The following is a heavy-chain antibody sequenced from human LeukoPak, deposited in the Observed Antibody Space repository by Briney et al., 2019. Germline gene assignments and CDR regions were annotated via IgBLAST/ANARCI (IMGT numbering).Heavy chain of an antibody. CDR1: GGSISSYN. D-gene: IGHD6-13*01. Sequence: ETLSLTYTVSGGSISSYNWSWIRQPPGKGLEWIGYIYYSGSTNYNPSLKSRVTISVDTSKNQFSLKLSSVTAADTAVYYCARLANKDSSSWYYDYYYMDVWGKGTTVTVSS. CDR3: ARLANKDSSSWYYDYYYMDV. J-gene: IGHJ6*03. CDR2: IYYSGST. V-gene: IGHV4-59*01.